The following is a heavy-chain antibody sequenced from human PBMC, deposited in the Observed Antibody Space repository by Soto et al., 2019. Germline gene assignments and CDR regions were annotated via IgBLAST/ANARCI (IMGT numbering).Heavy chain of an antibody. CDR2: IWYDGSNK. CDR3: ARAYYDFWSGTPGY. J-gene: IGHJ4*02. D-gene: IGHD3-3*01. V-gene: IGHV3-33*01. CDR1: GFTFSSYS. Sequence: QVQLVESGGGVVQPGRSLRLSCAASGFTFSSYSMHWVRQAPGKGLEWVAVIWYDGSNKYYADSVKGRFTISRDNSKNTLYLQMNSLRAEDTAVYYCARAYYDFWSGTPGYWGQGTLVTVSS.